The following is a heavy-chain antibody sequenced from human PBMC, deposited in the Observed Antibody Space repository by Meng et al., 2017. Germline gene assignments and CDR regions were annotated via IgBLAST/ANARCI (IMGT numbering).Heavy chain of an antibody. CDR1: GGTFSSYA. Sequence: SVKVSCKASGGTFSSYAISWVRQAPGQGLEWMGGIIPISGTANYAQKFQGRVTITADKSTSTAYMELSSLRSEDTAVYYCARSSIAARPWKSYFDYWGQGTLVTVSS. V-gene: IGHV1-69*06. D-gene: IGHD6-6*01. J-gene: IGHJ4*02. CDR3: ARSSIAARPWKSYFDY. CDR2: IIPISGTA.